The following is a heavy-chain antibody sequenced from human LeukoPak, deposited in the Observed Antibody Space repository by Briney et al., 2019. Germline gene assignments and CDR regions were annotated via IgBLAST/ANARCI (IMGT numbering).Heavy chain of an antibody. CDR1: GGSFSGYC. V-gene: IGHV4-34*01. CDR2: INHSGST. D-gene: IGHD2-2*01. Sequence: PSETLSLTCAVYGGSFSGYCWSWIRQPPGKGLEWIGEINHSGSTNYNPSLKSRVTISVDTSKNQLSLKLSSVTAADTTVYYCARAIVVVPAAMVYYYYGMDVWGKGTTVTVSS. CDR3: ARAIVVVPAAMVYYYYGMDV. J-gene: IGHJ6*04.